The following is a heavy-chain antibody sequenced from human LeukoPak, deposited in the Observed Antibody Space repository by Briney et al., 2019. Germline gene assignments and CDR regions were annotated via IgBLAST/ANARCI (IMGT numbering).Heavy chain of an antibody. V-gene: IGHV3-11*06. D-gene: IGHD6-13*01. CDR2: ISSSSSYT. CDR1: GFTFSDYY. CDR3: AWATAYSSSWYNY. Sequence: GGSLRLSCAASGFTFSDYYMSWIRQAPGKGLEWVSYISSSSSYTNYADSVKGRFTISRDNAKNSLYLQMNSLRAEDTAVYYCAWATAYSSSWYNYWGQGTLVTVSS. J-gene: IGHJ4*02.